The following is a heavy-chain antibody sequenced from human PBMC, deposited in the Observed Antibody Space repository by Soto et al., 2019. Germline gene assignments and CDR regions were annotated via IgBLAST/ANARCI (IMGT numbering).Heavy chain of an antibody. J-gene: IGHJ4*02. CDR1: GFTFSSYS. CDR2: ISSSSSYI. CDR3: ARGGSGSHGYDY. D-gene: IGHD1-26*01. Sequence: EVQLVESGGGLVKPGGSRRLSCAASGFTFSSYSMNWVRQAPGKGLEWVSSISSSSSYIYYADSMKGRFTISRDNAKNSLYLQMNSLRAEDTAVYYCARGGSGSHGYDYWGQGTLVTVSS. V-gene: IGHV3-21*01.